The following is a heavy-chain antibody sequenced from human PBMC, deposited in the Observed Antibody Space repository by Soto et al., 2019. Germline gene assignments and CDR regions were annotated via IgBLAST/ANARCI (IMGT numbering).Heavy chain of an antibody. J-gene: IGHJ3*02. CDR1: GFTFSGSA. Sequence: GGSLRLSCAASGFTFSGSAMHWVRQASGKGLEWVGRIRSKANSYATAYAASVKGRFTISRDDSKNTAYLQMNSLKTEDTAVYYCTRRLITMVRGVIITDAFDIWGQGTMVTVSS. D-gene: IGHD3-10*01. CDR3: TRRLITMVRGVIITDAFDI. V-gene: IGHV3-73*01. CDR2: IRSKANSYAT.